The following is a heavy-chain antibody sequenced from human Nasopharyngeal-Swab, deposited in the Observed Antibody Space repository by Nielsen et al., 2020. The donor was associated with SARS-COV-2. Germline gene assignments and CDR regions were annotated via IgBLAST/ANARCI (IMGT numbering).Heavy chain of an antibody. CDR2: LTHDGST. D-gene: IGHD2-21*01. V-gene: IGHV4-34*01. CDR3: ARGGLSYYYYPLDV. J-gene: IGHJ6*02. CDR1: GGSVSGSS. Sequence: SQTLSLTSGVYGGSVSGSSWSWIRQPPGRGLEWIGDLTHDGSTTYNASFRGRSAITSDRSSNQVSLRVNSMTAADSALYFCARGGLSYYYYPLDVWGQGTTVTVSS.